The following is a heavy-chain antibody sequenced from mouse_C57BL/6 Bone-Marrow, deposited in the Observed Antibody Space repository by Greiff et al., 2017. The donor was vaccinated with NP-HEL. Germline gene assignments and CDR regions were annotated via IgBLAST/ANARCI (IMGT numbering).Heavy chain of an antibody. D-gene: IGHD2-1*01. V-gene: IGHV5-6*01. J-gene: IGHJ2*01. Sequence: EVHLVESGGDLVKPGGSLKLSCAASGFTFSSYGMSWVRQTPDKRLEWVATISSGGSYTYYPDSVKGRFTISRDNAKNTLYLQMSSLKSEDTAMYYCARRGNPDYFDYWGQGTTLTVSS. CDR2: ISSGGSYT. CDR1: GFTFSSYG. CDR3: ARRGNPDYFDY.